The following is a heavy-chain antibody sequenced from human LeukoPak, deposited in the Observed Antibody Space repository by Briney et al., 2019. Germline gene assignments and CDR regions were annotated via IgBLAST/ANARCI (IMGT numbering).Heavy chain of an antibody. D-gene: IGHD3-10*01. CDR1: GGSISSSNW. V-gene: IGHV4-4*02. J-gene: IGHJ6*02. CDR3: ARGGWFGELGNYYYYYGMDV. Sequence: SETLSLTCAVSGGSISSSNWWSWVRQPPGKGLEWIGEIYHSGSTNYNPSLKSQVTISVDKSKIQFSLKLSSVTATDTAVYYCARGGWFGELGNYYYYYGMDVWGQGTTVTVSS. CDR2: IYHSGST.